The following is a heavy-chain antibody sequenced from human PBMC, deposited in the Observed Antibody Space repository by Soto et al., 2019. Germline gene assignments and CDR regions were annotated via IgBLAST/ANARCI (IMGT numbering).Heavy chain of an antibody. D-gene: IGHD3-10*01. CDR1: GFTFTSSA. V-gene: IGHV1-58*02. CDR3: ARQEGYGSGSAYFDY. J-gene: IGHJ4*02. CDR2: IVVGSGNT. Sequence: GASVKVSCKASGFTFTSSAMQWVRQARGQRLEWIGWIVVGSGNTNYAQKFQERVTITRDMSTSTAYMELSSLRSEDTAVYYCARQEGYGSGSAYFDYWGQGTLVTVSS.